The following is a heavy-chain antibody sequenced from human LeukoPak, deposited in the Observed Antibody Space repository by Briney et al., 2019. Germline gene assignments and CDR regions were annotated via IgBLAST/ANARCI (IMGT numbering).Heavy chain of an antibody. Sequence: SETLSLTCTVSGYSISSGYYWGWIRQPPGKGLQWIGSIYHSGSTYYNPSLKSRVTISVDTSKNQFSLKLSSVTAADTAVYYCARDRLKRLDYWGQGTLVTVSS. CDR3: ARDRLKRLDY. D-gene: IGHD6-19*01. J-gene: IGHJ4*02. V-gene: IGHV4-38-2*02. CDR2: IYHSGST. CDR1: GYSISSGYY.